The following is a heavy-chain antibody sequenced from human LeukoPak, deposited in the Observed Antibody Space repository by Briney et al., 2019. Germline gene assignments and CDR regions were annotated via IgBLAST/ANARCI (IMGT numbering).Heavy chain of an antibody. V-gene: IGHV4-59*01. J-gene: IGHJ6*04. CDR3: VRRILMDV. Sequence: SETLPLTCTVSGGSISSYYWSWIRQPPGKGLEWTGYIYYSGSTNYNPSLKSRVTISVDTSKNQFSLKLSSVTAADTAVYYCVRRILMDVWGKGTTVTVSS. CDR1: GGSISSYY. CDR2: IYYSGST. D-gene: IGHD2-15*01.